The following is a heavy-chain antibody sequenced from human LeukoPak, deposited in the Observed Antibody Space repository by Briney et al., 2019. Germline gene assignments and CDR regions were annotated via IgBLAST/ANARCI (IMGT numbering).Heavy chain of an antibody. CDR3: ARGHKFSAAAGTSYFDY. Sequence: ASVKVSCKASGYTFTGYYMHWVRQAPGQGLEWMGWINPNSGGTNYAQKFQGRVTMTRDTSISTAYMELSRLRSDDTAVYYCARGHKFSAAAGTSYFDYWGQGTLVTVSS. CDR2: INPNSGGT. V-gene: IGHV1-2*02. CDR1: GYTFTGYY. J-gene: IGHJ4*02. D-gene: IGHD6-13*01.